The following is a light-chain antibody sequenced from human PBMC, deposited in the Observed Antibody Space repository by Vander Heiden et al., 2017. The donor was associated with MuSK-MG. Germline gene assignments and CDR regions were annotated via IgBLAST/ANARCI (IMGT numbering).Light chain of an antibody. CDR1: QSVSSN. CDR3: QQYSAWPL. CDR2: GAS. V-gene: IGKV3-15*01. Sequence: EIVMTQSPGTLSVSPGERATLSCRASQSVSSNLAWYQQKPGQAPRLLIYGASTRATGIPGRFSGSGSGTEFTLTISSLQSEDFAVYYCQQYSAWPLFGGGTKVEIK. J-gene: IGKJ4*01.